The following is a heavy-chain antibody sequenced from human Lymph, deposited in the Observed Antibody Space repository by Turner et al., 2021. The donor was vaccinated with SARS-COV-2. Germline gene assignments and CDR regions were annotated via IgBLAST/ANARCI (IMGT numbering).Heavy chain of an antibody. CDR1: GGSMNSNY. Sequence: QVQLQESGPRLVKPLETLSLTCTVSGGSMNSNYWSWIRQPPGKRLEWIGYIYYRESTNYNPPLKSRVTISVDTSKNKFSLKLTSVTAADTAIYYCARETVNNWVDPWGQGILVTVSS. J-gene: IGHJ5*02. V-gene: IGHV4-59*01. CDR2: IYYREST. D-gene: IGHD2-21*02. CDR3: ARETVNNWVDP.